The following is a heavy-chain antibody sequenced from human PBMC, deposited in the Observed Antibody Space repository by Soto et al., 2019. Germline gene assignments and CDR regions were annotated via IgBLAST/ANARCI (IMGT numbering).Heavy chain of an antibody. CDR1: GYTFTSYG. CDR2: ISAYNGNT. V-gene: IGHV1-18*01. J-gene: IGHJ6*02. CDR3: ARDPPPMDV. Sequence: QVQLVQSGAEVKKPGASVKVSCKASGYTFTSYGISWVRQAPGQGLEWMGWISAYNGNTNNAHKHQGRVTITTDTSTGTAYMKLRSLRSDDTAVYYCARDPPPMDVWGQGTTVTVSS.